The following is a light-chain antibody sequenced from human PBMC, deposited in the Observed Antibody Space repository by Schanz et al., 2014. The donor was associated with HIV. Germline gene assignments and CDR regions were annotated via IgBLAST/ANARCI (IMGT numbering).Light chain of an antibody. CDR3: SSYTTSDTLI. V-gene: IGLV2-18*02. CDR1: SRDIGYYNR. Sequence: QSALTQPPSVSGSPGQSVTISCTGTSRDIGYYNRPSSYQHPPGTAPKLMIFEVSNRPSGVPDRFSGSKSGNTASLTISGLQAEDEADYYCSSYTTSDTLIFGGGTKVTVL. J-gene: IGLJ2*01. CDR2: EVS.